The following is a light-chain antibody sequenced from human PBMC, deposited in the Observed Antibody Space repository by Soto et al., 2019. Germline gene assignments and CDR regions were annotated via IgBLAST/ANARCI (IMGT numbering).Light chain of an antibody. Sequence: QSALTQPASVSGSPGQSITISCTGTSSDVGGYNYVSWYQQHPGKAPKLMLYDVSNRPSGVSNRFSGSRSGNTASLTLSGLQAEDEADSYCNSYTSSSTLLNVFGTGTKVTVL. V-gene: IGLV2-14*01. CDR2: DVS. J-gene: IGLJ1*01. CDR1: SSDVGGYNY. CDR3: NSYTSSSTLLNV.